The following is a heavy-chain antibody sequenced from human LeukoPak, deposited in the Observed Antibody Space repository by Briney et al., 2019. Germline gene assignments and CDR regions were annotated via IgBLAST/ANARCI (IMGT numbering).Heavy chain of an antibody. J-gene: IGHJ4*02. CDR2: IYSENT. CDR1: GFTVSSNS. D-gene: IGHD4/OR15-4a*01. V-gene: IGHV3-53*01. CDR3: ARRAGAYSHPYDY. Sequence: PGGSLRLSCPVSGFTVSSNSMSWVRQAPGKGLEWVSFIYSENTHYSHSVKGRFTISRDNSKNTLYLQMNSLRAEDTAVYYCARRAGAYSHPYDYWGQGTLVTVSS.